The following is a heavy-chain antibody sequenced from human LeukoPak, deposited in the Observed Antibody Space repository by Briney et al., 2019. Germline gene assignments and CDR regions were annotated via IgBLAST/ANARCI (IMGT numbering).Heavy chain of an antibody. CDR3: AKDRDTGPAAYYFDY. D-gene: IGHD1-14*01. V-gene: IGHV3-66*01. J-gene: IGHJ4*02. Sequence: GGSLRLSCTASGFTFSRYWMTWVRQAPGKGLEWVSVIYSGGSTFYADSVKGRFTISRDNSKNTLYLQMNSLRPEDTAVYYCAKDRDTGPAAYYFDYWGQGALVTVSS. CDR1: GFTFSRYW. CDR2: IYSGGST.